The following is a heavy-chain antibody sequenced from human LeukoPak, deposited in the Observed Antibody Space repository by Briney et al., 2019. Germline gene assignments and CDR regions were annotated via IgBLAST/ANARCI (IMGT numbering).Heavy chain of an antibody. Sequence: GGSLRLSCEVSGFTFADYWMNWVRQAPGKGPEWVASIRQDGSEKTYVDSVKGRFTISRDNTKNSLSSQLNGLRAEDTAVYYCARDGTAAGLYFDLWGQGTLVTVSS. CDR1: GFTFADYW. J-gene: IGHJ4*01. V-gene: IGHV3-7*01. D-gene: IGHD6-13*01. CDR3: ARDGTAAGLYFDL. CDR2: IRQDGSEK.